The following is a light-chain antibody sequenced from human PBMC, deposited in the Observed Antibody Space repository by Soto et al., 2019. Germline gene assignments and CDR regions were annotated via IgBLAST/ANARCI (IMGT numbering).Light chain of an antibody. Sequence: SVLTQAPSVSGTPGQRVTITCSGSSSNIGRNSVNWYQHLPGTAPKLLTHGNNHRPSGVPDRFSGSKSGTSASLAISGLQPEDEADSCCAAWDDSLNEYVLGDGTKVTVL. CDR3: AAWDDSLNEYV. J-gene: IGLJ1*01. CDR1: SSNIGRNS. V-gene: IGLV1-44*01. CDR2: GNN.